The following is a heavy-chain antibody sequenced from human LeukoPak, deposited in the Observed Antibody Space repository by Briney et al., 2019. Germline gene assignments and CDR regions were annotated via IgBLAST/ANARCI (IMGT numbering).Heavy chain of an antibody. Sequence: GGSLRLSCAASGFTFSSYSMNWARQAPGKGMEWVASINHNGNVNYYVDSVKGRFTISRDNAKNSLYLQMSNLRAEDTAVYFCARGGGLDVWGQGATVTVSS. CDR2: INHNGNVN. V-gene: IGHV3-7*03. CDR1: GFTFSSYS. D-gene: IGHD3-16*01. CDR3: ARGGGLDV. J-gene: IGHJ6*02.